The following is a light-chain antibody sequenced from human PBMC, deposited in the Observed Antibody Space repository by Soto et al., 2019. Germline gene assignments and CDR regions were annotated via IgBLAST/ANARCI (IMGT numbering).Light chain of an antibody. Sequence: QSVLTQPPSASETPGQRVTISCSGSSSNIGSNHVYWYQHLPGTAPKLLIYSNNQRPSGVPDRFSGSKSGTSASLAISGLQSEDEADYYCAAWDDSLIGVFGGGTKLTVL. CDR3: AAWDDSLIGV. CDR2: SNN. CDR1: SSNIGSNH. J-gene: IGLJ3*02. V-gene: IGLV1-44*01.